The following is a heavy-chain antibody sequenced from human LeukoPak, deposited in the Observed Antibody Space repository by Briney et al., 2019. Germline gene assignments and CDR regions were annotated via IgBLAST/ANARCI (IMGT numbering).Heavy chain of an antibody. CDR3: ARDLCGGGGSCYHSLGY. Sequence: GASVKVSCKTSGYTFTTYGINWVRQAPGQRLEWMGWISPANGDTIYTHQLQGRLTITTDTSTGTAYMELRNLISDDTALYFCARDLCGGGGSCYHSLGYWGQGALVTVSS. V-gene: IGHV1-18*01. CDR2: ISPANGDT. D-gene: IGHD2-15*01. J-gene: IGHJ4*02. CDR1: GYTFTTYG.